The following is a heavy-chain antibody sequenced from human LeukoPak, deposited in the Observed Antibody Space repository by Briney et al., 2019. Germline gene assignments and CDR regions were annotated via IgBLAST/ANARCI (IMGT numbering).Heavy chain of an antibody. D-gene: IGHD6-19*01. V-gene: IGHV3-9*03. Sequence: GRSLRLSCAASGFTFDDYAMHWVRHAPGKGLERVSGISWNSGSIGYADSVKGRFTISRDNAKNSLYLQMNSLRAEDMALYYCAKDYKRRGSGGGYFDLWGRGTLVTVSS. J-gene: IGHJ2*01. CDR2: ISWNSGSI. CDR3: AKDYKRRGSGGGYFDL. CDR1: GFTFDDYA.